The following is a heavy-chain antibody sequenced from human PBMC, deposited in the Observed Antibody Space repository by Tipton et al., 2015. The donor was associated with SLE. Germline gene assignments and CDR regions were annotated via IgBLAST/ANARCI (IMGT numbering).Heavy chain of an antibody. J-gene: IGHJ4*02. V-gene: IGHV3-11*05. CDR3: ARDGKGQWPVDY. CDR1: GFTFSDYY. D-gene: IGHD6-19*01. CDR2: ISSSSSYT. Sequence: SLRLSCAASGFTFSDYYMSWIRQAPGKGLEWVSYISSSSSYTNYADSAKGRFTISRDNAKNSLYLQMNSLRAEDTAVYYCARDGKGQWPVDYWGQGTLVTVSS.